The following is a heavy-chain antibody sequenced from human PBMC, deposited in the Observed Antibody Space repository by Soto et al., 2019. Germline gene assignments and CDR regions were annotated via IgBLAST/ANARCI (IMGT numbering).Heavy chain of an antibody. Sequence: SSETLSLTCTVSGGSIRSGGYYWSWIRQHPGKGLEWIGYISYSGTTYYNPSLESRVTISADTSRNQFSLKLSSVTAADTAVYYCARRIATAGHFDYWGQGTLVTVSS. V-gene: IGHV4-31*03. J-gene: IGHJ4*02. CDR2: ISYSGTT. CDR1: GGSIRSGGYY. CDR3: ARRIATAGHFDY. D-gene: IGHD6-13*01.